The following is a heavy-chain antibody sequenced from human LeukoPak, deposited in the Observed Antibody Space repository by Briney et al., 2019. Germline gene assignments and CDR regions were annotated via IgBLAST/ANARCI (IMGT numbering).Heavy chain of an antibody. CDR3: ARDRSSSGYYPFDY. CDR1: GFIFSSYS. Sequence: PGGSLRLSCAASGFIFSSYSMNCVRQAPGKGLEWVSYISTTGSTIYYADSVKGRFTISRDNAKNSLYLQMNSLRDEDTAVYYCARDRSSSGYYPFDYWGQGTLVTVSS. CDR2: ISTTGSTI. D-gene: IGHD3-22*01. J-gene: IGHJ4*02. V-gene: IGHV3-48*02.